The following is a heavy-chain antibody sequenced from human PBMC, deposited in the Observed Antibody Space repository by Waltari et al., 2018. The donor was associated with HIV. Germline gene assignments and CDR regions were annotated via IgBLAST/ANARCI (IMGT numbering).Heavy chain of an antibody. V-gene: IGHV3-7*01. D-gene: IGHD5-12*01. CDR1: GFTFSSYW. CDR3: ARGTPGGYSGYVFDY. J-gene: IGHJ4*02. Sequence: EVQLVESGGGLVQPGGSLRLSCAASGFTFSSYWMSWVRQAPGKGLEWVANIKQDGSEKYYVDSVKGRFTISRDNAKNSLYLQMNSLRAEDTAVYYCARGTPGGYSGYVFDYWGQGTLVTVSS. CDR2: IKQDGSEK.